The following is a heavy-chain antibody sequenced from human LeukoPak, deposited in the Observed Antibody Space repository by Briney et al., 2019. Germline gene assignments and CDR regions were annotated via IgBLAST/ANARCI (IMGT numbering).Heavy chain of an antibody. D-gene: IGHD6-13*01. V-gene: IGHV4-61*02. Sequence: SQTLSLTCTVSGGSISSGSYYWSWIRQPAGKGLEWIGRIYTSGSTNYNPSLKSRVTISVDTSKNQFSLKLSSVTAADTAVYYCARPHSSSWYRVAFDIWGQGTMVTVSS. CDR3: ARPHSSSWYRVAFDI. J-gene: IGHJ3*02. CDR1: GGSISSGSYY. CDR2: IYTSGST.